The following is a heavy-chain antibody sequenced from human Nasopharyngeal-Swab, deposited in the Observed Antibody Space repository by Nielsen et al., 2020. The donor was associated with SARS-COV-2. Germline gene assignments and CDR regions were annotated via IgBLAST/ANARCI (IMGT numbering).Heavy chain of an antibody. J-gene: IGHJ6*02. V-gene: IGHV4-31*03. CDR3: ARDPGSDYDFWSGYYYGMDV. CDR1: GGSISSGGYY. D-gene: IGHD3-3*01. CDR2: TYYSGST. Sequence: SETLSLTCTVSGGSISSGGYYWSWIRQHPGKGLEWIGYTYYSGSTYYNPSLKSRVTISVDTSKNQFSLKLGSVTAADTAVYYCARDPGSDYDFWSGYYYGMDVWGQGTTVTVSS.